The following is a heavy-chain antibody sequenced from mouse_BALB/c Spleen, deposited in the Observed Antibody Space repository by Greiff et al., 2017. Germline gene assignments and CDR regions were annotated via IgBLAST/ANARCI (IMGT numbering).Heavy chain of an antibody. CDR2: ISSGGGNT. Sequence: DVKLVESGGGLVKPGGSLKLSCAASGFTFSSYTMSWVRQTPEKRLEWVATISSGGGNTYYPDSVKGRFTISRDNAKNNLYLQMSSLRSEDTALYYCARHYYSSSYYYAMDYWGQGTSVTVSS. CDR3: ARHYYSSSYYYAMDY. V-gene: IGHV5-9*03. CDR1: GFTFSSYT. D-gene: IGHD1-1*01. J-gene: IGHJ4*01.